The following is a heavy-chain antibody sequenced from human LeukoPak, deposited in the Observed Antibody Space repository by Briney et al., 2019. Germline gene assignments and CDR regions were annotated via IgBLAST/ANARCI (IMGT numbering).Heavy chain of an antibody. V-gene: IGHV4-59*08. J-gene: IGHJ3*02. CDR2: IYYSGST. Sequence: SETLSLTCKVSGGSMTNYYWTWIRQPPGKGLEWIGYIYYSGSTNYNPSLKSRVAISVDMSQNQFSLHLSSVTAADTAIYYCARPREQWLGNDAFDMWGQGTVITVSS. CDR1: GGSMTNYY. D-gene: IGHD6-19*01. CDR3: ARPREQWLGNDAFDM.